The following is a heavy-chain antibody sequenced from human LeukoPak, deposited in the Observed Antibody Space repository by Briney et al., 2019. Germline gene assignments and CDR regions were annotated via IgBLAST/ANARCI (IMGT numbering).Heavy chain of an antibody. D-gene: IGHD3-10*01. J-gene: IGHJ4*02. CDR3: ARVDDGSGSRDQKPYNFDY. Sequence: SETLSLTCTVSGGSISSSSYYWGWIRQPPGKGLEWIGSIYYSGSTYYNPSLKSRVTISVDTSKNQFSLKLSSVTAADTAVYYCARVDDGSGSRDQKPYNFDYWGQGTLVTVSS. V-gene: IGHV4-39*07. CDR2: IYYSGST. CDR1: GGSISSSSYY.